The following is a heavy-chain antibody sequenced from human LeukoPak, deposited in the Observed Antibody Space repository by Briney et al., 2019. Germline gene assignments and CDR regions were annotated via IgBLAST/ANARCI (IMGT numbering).Heavy chain of an antibody. CDR3: ARSAVRGVACDY. CDR1: GFTFSGFS. D-gene: IGHD3-10*01. Sequence: GGSLRLSCTASGFTFSGFSMHWVRQAPGKGLEWLSYISTSSRSTYYADSVKGRLIISRDNAKNTLFLDMHSLRPGDSAVYYCARSAVRGVACDYWGQGTLLTVSS. V-gene: IGHV3-48*01. CDR2: ISTSSRST. J-gene: IGHJ4*02.